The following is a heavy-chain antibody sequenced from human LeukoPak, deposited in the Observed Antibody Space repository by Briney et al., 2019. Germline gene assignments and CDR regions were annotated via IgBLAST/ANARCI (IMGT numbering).Heavy chain of an antibody. D-gene: IGHD2-2*01. CDR1: GFTFSSYS. CDR2: ISSSSSTI. Sequence: GGSLRLSCAASGFTFSSYSMNWVRQAPGKGLEWVSYISSSSSTIYYADSVKGRFTISRDNAKNSLYLQMNSLRAEDTAVYYCARDRAGLASIVVVPASGYYYYGMDVWGQGTTVTVSS. J-gene: IGHJ6*02. V-gene: IGHV3-48*01. CDR3: ARDRAGLASIVVVPASGYYYYGMDV.